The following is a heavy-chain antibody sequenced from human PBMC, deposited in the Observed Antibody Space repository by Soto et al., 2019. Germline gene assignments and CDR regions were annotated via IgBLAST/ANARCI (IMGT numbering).Heavy chain of an antibody. CDR2: IKSKTDGGTT. V-gene: IGHV3-15*07. CDR1: GVTFSNAW. D-gene: IGHD3-9*01. CDR3: TTDLVATYDDMLTCYADYYYGMDV. J-gene: IGHJ6*02. Sequence: EVQLVESGGGLVKPGGSLRLSCAASGVTFSNAWMNWVRQAPGKGLEWVGRIKSKTDGGTTDYAAPVKGSFTISRDASKNTLYLQMNSLKNDDTAVYYCTTDLVATYDDMLTCYADYYYGMDVWGQGTTVTVSS.